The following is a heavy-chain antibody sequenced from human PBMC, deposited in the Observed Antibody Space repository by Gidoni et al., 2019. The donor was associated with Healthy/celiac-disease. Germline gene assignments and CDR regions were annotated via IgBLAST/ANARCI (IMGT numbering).Heavy chain of an antibody. CDR1: GFTFTSSA. Sequence: QMQLVQSGPEVKKPGTSVKVSCKASGFTFTSSAVQWVRQARGQRLEWIGWIVVGSGNTNYAQKFQERVTITRDMSTSTAYMELSSLRSEDTAVYYCAADADYDILTGPYYYYYGMDVWGQGTTVTVSS. V-gene: IGHV1-58*01. CDR3: AADADYDILTGPYYYYYGMDV. D-gene: IGHD3-9*01. CDR2: IVVGSGNT. J-gene: IGHJ6*02.